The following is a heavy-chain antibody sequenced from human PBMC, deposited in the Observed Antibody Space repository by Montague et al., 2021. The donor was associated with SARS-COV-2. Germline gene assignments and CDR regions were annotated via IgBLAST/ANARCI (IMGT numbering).Heavy chain of an antibody. CDR2: INHGGST. D-gene: IGHD3-22*01. CDR1: GGSFSGYY. J-gene: IGHJ5*02. Sequence: SETLSLTCAVYGGSFSGYYWSWIRQPPGKGLEWIGEINHGGSTNXNPSCRSRVTISVDTSKNQFSLKLSSVTAADTAVYYCARGPRITMIVVVITDIWFDPWGQGTLVTVSS. V-gene: IGHV4-34*01. CDR3: ARGPRITMIVVVITDIWFDP.